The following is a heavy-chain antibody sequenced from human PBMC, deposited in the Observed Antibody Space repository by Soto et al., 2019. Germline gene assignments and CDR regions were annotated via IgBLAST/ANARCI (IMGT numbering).Heavy chain of an antibody. CDR2: IYPGDSET. CDR3: ARLQAAAGDNDLTFDY. J-gene: IGHJ4*02. D-gene: IGHD6-13*01. V-gene: IGHV5-51*01. CDR1: GYTFTSNW. Sequence: PGESLKISCRGSGYTFTSNWIAWVRQVPGQGPEWMGSIYPGDSETRYSPSFQGQVIISAEKSSRTAYVQWSSLKASDTALYYCARLQAAAGDNDLTFDYWGQGTLVTVSS.